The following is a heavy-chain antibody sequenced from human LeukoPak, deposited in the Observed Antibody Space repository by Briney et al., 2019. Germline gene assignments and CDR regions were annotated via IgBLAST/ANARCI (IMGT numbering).Heavy chain of an antibody. CDR3: ARLGFRTGDNSLADY. V-gene: IGHV4-59*08. Sequence: SETLSLTCTVSGGSISSYYWSWLRQPPGKGLECIGYIFYSGSTNYNPSFKSRVSISLATSKSQFSLKLTSVTAADTAMYYCARLGFRTGDNSLADYWGRGTQVTVSS. CDR1: GGSISSYY. CDR2: IFYSGST. D-gene: IGHD2-8*02. J-gene: IGHJ4*02.